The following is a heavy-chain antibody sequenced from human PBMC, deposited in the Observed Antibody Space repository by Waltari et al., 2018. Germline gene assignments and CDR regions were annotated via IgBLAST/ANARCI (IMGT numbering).Heavy chain of an antibody. CDR1: GFTFSNYA. V-gene: IGHV3-23*01. CDR3: AKDGGSFDY. J-gene: IGHJ4*02. Sequence: EVQLLESGGGLVQPGGSLRLSCAASGFTFSNYAMTWVRQAPGTGLEWVSSISANAVDTFYADSVRGRFTISRDNSKNTLYLEVNSLRAEDTALYYCAKDGGSFDYWGQGTLVTVSS. CDR2: ISANAVDT.